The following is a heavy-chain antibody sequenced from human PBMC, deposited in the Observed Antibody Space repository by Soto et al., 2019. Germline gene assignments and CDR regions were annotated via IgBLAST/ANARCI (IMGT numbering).Heavy chain of an antibody. J-gene: IGHJ4*02. CDR3: ASLKEGLSSGWYLFGPFFDS. CDR1: GFTFSSYA. D-gene: IGHD6-19*01. Sequence: HPGGSLRLSCAASGFTFSSYAMTWVRQAPGKGLEWVSAISGSGGSTYYADSVKGRFTISRDNSKNTLYLQMNSLRADDTALYYCASLKEGLSSGWYLFGPFFDSWGQGTLVTVSS. CDR2: ISGSGGST. V-gene: IGHV3-23*01.